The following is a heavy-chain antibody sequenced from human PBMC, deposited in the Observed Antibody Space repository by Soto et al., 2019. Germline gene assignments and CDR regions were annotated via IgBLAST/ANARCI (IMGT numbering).Heavy chain of an antibody. CDR2: MYYSGST. CDR3: ARGYRQSGYSSSWVFDY. V-gene: IGHV4-31*03. J-gene: IGHJ4*02. Sequence: QVQLRESGPGLVKPSQTLSLTCTVSGGSINSGGYYWNWIRQHPGKGLEWIGYMYYSGSTYYNPFLGSRVIISADTSENHFSLKLSSVTAADTAVYFWARGYRQSGYSSSWVFDYWGQGTLVNVSS. CDR1: GGSINSGGYY. D-gene: IGHD6-13*01.